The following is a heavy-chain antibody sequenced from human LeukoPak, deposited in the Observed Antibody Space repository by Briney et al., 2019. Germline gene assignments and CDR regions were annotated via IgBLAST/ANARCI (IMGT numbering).Heavy chain of an antibody. CDR3: ARGLGLPLLIDYYYGMDV. CDR2: IVPIFGTA. D-gene: IGHD3-16*01. J-gene: IGHJ6*02. Sequence: SVKVSCKASGGTFSSYAISWVRQAPGQGLEWMGGIVPIFGTANYAQKFQGRVTITADESTSTAYMELSSLRSEDTAVYYCARGLGLPLLIDYYYGMDVWGQGTTVTVSS. CDR1: GGTFSSYA. V-gene: IGHV1-69*01.